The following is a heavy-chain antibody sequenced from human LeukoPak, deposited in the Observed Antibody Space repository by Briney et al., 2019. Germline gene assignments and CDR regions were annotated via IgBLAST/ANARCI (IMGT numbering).Heavy chain of an antibody. D-gene: IGHD4-17*01. Sequence: ASVKVSCKASGYTFTGYHLHWVRQAPGQGLEWMGRINPDRGATDYSQKIQGRVTMAGDTSIGTAYMELSSLRSDDTAVYYCASGTFGDYSLDFWGQGTLVTVSS. V-gene: IGHV1-2*06. J-gene: IGHJ4*02. CDR2: INPDRGAT. CDR3: ASGTFGDYSLDF. CDR1: GYTFTGYH.